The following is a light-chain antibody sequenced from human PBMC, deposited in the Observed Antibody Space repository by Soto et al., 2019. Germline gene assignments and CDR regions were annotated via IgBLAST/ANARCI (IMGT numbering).Light chain of an antibody. J-gene: IGLJ1*01. CDR1: SHNIGAGYD. CDR2: GNS. Sequence: QSVLTQPPSVSGAPGQRVTISCTGSSHNIGAGYDVHWYQQLPGTAPKLLIYGNSNRPSGVPDRFSGSKSGTSASLAITGLQAEDEADYYCQSYDSSLSGYVFGPGTKLTVL. V-gene: IGLV1-40*01. CDR3: QSYDSSLSGYV.